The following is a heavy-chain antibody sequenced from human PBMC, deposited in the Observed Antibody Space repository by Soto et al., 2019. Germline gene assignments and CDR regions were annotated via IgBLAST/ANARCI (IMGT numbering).Heavy chain of an antibody. CDR2: IYYSGST. CDR1: VGSISSYY. Sequence: PSETLSFTCTVSVGSISSYYWSLIRQPPGKGLECIWYIYYSGSTNYNPSLKSRVTMSVHTSKNKFSLKLSSVTAADTAVYYCARAGIQEWLVLGPSRYYYYGMDVWGQGTTVTVSS. V-gene: IGHV4-59*01. J-gene: IGHJ6*02. D-gene: IGHD3-3*01. CDR3: ARAGIQEWLVLGPSRYYYYGMDV.